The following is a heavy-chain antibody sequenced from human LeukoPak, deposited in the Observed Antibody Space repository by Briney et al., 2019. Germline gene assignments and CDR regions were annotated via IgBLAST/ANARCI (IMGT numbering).Heavy chain of an antibody. D-gene: IGHD3-22*01. CDR3: ARGRLHNYYDSSGHPFDY. V-gene: IGHV3-33*01. CDR2: IWYDGSNK. Sequence: GRSLRLSCAASGFTFSSYGMHWVRQAPGKGLEWVAVIWYDGSNKYYADSVKGRFTISRDNSKNTLYLQMNSLRAEDTAVYYCARGRLHNYYDSSGHPFDYWDQGTLVTVSS. CDR1: GFTFSSYG. J-gene: IGHJ4*02.